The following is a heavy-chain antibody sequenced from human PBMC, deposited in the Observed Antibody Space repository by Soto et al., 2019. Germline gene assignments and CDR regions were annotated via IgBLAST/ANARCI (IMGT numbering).Heavy chain of an antibody. Sequence: GGSLRLSCAASGFTFSSYEMNWVRQAPGKGLEWVSYISSSGSTIYYADSVKGRFTISGDNAKNSLYLQMNSLRAEDTAVYYCASLLEVADYYYGMDVWGQGTTVTVSS. CDR1: GFTFSSYE. CDR2: ISSSGSTI. V-gene: IGHV3-48*03. CDR3: ASLLEVADYYYGMDV. D-gene: IGHD1-26*01. J-gene: IGHJ6*02.